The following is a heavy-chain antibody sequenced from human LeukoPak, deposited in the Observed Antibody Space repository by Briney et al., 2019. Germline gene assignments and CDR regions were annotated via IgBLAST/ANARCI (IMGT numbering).Heavy chain of an antibody. V-gene: IGHV4-59*01. J-gene: IGHJ3*02. CDR3: ATGVPPALDAFDI. CDR1: GGSISSYY. CDR2: IYYSGST. Sequence: SETLSLACTVSGGSISSYYWSWIRQPPGKGLEWIGYIYYSGSTNYNPSLKSRVTISVDTSKNQLSLKLSSVTAADTAVYYCATGVPPALDAFDIWGQGTMVTVSS. D-gene: IGHD2-2*01.